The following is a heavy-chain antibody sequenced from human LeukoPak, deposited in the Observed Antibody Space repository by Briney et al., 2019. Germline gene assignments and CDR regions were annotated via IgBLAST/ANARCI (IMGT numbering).Heavy chain of an antibody. CDR3: AKDRGRYYDSSGYYWGYYFDS. CDR1: GFTFSTYP. J-gene: IGHJ4*02. D-gene: IGHD3-22*01. Sequence: GGSLRLSCAASGFTFSTYPLNGVRQAPGKGLEWVSAISGIVGSTYYADSVKGRFTASRDNSKNTLYLQMSSLRTEDTAVYYCAKDRGRYYDSSGYYWGYYFDSWGQGILVTVST. CDR2: ISGIVGST. V-gene: IGHV3-23*01.